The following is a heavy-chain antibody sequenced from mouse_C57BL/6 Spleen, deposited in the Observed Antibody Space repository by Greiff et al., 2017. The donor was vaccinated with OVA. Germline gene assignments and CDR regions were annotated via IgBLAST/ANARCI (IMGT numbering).Heavy chain of an antibody. V-gene: IGHV8-12*01. CDR2: IYWDDDK. J-gene: IGHJ1*03. Sequence: VTLKESGPGILQSSQTLSLTCSFSGFSLSTSGMGVSWIRQPSGKGLEWLAHIYWDDDKRCNPSLKSRLTISKDTSRNQVFLKITSVDTADTATYYCARSHYYGSSPHWYFDVWGTGTTVTVSS. CDR1: GFSLSTSGMG. D-gene: IGHD1-1*01. CDR3: ARSHYYGSSPHWYFDV.